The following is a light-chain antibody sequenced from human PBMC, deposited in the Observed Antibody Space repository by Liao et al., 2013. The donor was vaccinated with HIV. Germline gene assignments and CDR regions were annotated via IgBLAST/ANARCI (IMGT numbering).Light chain of an antibody. CDR3: QAWDSSTYVV. Sequence: SYELTQPPSVSVSPGQTANITCSGDKLGDKYVFWYQQKPGRSPLLVIYQDRKRPSGIPERFSGSNSGNTATLTISGTQAMDEADYYCQAWDSSTYVVFGGGTKLTVL. J-gene: IGLJ2*01. CDR1: KLGDKY. CDR2: QDR. V-gene: IGLV3-1*01.